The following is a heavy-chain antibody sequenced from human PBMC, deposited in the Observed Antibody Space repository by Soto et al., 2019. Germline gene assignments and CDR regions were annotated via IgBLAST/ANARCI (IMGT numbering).Heavy chain of an antibody. D-gene: IGHD2-21*02. J-gene: IGHJ3*02. V-gene: IGHV4-31*03. CDR1: GGSISSVGYY. CDR2: IYYSGST. CDR3: ARAGYCGGDCHLFDI. Sequence: QVQLQESGPGLVKPSQTLSLTCTVSGGSISSVGYYWSWILQHPGQGLEWIGYIYYSGSTYYNPSLKSRVTISVDTSKNQFSLKLSSVTAAYTAVYYCARAGYCGGDCHLFDIWGQGTMVTVSS.